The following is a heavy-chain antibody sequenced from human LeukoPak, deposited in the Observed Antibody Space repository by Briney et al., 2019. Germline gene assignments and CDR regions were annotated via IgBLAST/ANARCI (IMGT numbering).Heavy chain of an antibody. D-gene: IGHD3-22*01. Sequence: GESLKISCKGSGYSFTSYWIGWVRQMPGKGLEWMGIIYPGDSDTRYSPSFQSQVTISADKSISTAYLQWSSLKASDTAMYYCARQGVHYYDSSGYYYAFDYWGQGTLVTVSS. V-gene: IGHV5-51*01. CDR3: ARQGVHYYDSSGYYYAFDY. CDR2: IYPGDSDT. J-gene: IGHJ4*02. CDR1: GYSFTSYW.